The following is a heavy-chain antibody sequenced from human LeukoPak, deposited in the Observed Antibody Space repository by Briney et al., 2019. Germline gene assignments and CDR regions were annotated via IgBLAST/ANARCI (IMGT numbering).Heavy chain of an antibody. V-gene: IGHV4-39*07. CDR3: ARVASISPLRPYFDY. D-gene: IGHD4-17*01. CDR1: GGSISSNNYY. CDR2: IYYSGRT. Sequence: KTSETLSLTCTVSGGSISSNNYYWGWIRQPPGKGLEWIGSIYYSGRTHYNPSLKSRVTISGDTSKNQFSLILSSVTAADTAVYYCARVASISPLRPYFDYWGQGTLVTVSS. J-gene: IGHJ4*02.